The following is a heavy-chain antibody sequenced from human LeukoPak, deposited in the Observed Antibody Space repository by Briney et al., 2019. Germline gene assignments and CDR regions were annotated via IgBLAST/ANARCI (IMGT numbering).Heavy chain of an antibody. J-gene: IGHJ4*02. CDR2: ISYSGGNT. D-gene: IGHD6-13*01. CDR3: AKRATDSSSWYHFDY. CDR1: GFTFSSYA. Sequence: GGSLRLSCAASGFTFSSYAMSWVRQAPGKGLEWVSVISYSGGNTYYADSVKGRFTISRDNSKNTLYLQMDSLRAEDTAIYYCAKRATDSSSWYHFDYWGQETLVTVSS. V-gene: IGHV3-23*01.